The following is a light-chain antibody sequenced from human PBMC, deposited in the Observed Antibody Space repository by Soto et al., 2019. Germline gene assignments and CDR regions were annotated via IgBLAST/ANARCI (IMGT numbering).Light chain of an antibody. CDR1: SSDVGSYNL. CDR2: EGS. Sequence: QSVLTQPASVSGSPGQSITISCTGTSSDVGSYNLVSWYQQHPRKAPKLMIYEGSKRRSGVSNRFSGSKSGNTASLTISGLQAEDEADYYCCSYAGSSTLNDVFGTGTKVTVL. J-gene: IGLJ1*01. V-gene: IGLV2-23*01. CDR3: CSYAGSSTLNDV.